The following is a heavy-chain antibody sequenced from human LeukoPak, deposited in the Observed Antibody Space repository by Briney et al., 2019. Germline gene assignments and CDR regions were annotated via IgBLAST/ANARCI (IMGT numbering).Heavy chain of an antibody. CDR1: GGSFSGYY. Sequence: SETLSLTCAVYGGSFSGYYWSWIRQPPGKGLEWIGEINHSGSTNYNPSLKSRVTISVDTSKNQFSLKLSSVTAADTAVYYCASLTNGESYYHYYGMDVWGQGTTVTVSS. J-gene: IGHJ6*02. CDR3: ASLTNGESYYHYYGMDV. V-gene: IGHV4-34*01. CDR2: INHSGST. D-gene: IGHD2-8*01.